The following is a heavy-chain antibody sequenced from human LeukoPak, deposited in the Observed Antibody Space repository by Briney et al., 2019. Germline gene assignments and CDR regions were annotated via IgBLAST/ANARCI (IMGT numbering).Heavy chain of an antibody. J-gene: IGHJ4*02. Sequence: GGCLRLSCAASGFAFSDYYMSWIRQAPGKGLEWISHISRKSLYIKYADSVKGRFTISRDNTKNSVCLQMNSLRAEDTAVYYCATGPDWGQGTLVTVSS. CDR2: ISRKSLYI. CDR3: ATGPD. V-gene: IGHV3-11*06. D-gene: IGHD7-27*01. CDR1: GFAFSDYY.